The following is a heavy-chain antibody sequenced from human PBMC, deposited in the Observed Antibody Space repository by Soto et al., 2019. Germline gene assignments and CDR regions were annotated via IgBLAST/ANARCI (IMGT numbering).Heavy chain of an antibody. CDR3: ARITFSDFWSGSVPMDV. J-gene: IGHJ6*02. Sequence: ASETLSLTCTVSGGSVSSGSHQWSWIRQSPGKGLEWIGYIYYTGSTNYNPSLKSRGTISVDTSKNQFSLKLTSVTAADTALYLCARITFSDFWSGSVPMDVWGQGTTVTVSS. CDR2: IYYTGST. CDR1: GGSVSSGSHQ. V-gene: IGHV4-61*01. D-gene: IGHD3-3*01.